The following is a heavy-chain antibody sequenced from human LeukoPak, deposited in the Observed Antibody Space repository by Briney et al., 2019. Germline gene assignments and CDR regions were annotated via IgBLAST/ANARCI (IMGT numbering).Heavy chain of an antibody. J-gene: IGHJ5*02. CDR2: TYYRSKWYN. CDR3: ARDSIAAAGQFDP. D-gene: IGHD6-13*01. V-gene: IGHV6-1*01. CDR1: GDSVSINSAA. Sequence: SQTLSLTSAISGDSVSINSAAWSWLRQSPSRVLEWLGSTYYRSKWYNDYAVSVKSRITINPDTSKNQFSLQLNSVTPEDTAVYYCARDSIAAAGQFDPWGQGTLVTVSS.